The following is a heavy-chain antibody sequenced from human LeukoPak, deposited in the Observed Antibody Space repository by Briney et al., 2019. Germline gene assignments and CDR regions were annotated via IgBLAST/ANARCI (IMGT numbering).Heavy chain of an antibody. J-gene: IGHJ3*02. V-gene: IGHV3-20*01. CDR2: NNWNGGST. CDR1: GFTFDDYG. D-gene: IGHD6-6*01. CDR3: SREYRRSLGAFDI. Sequence: GGSLRLSCAASGFTFDDYGMSWGRQAPGKGLERVSGNNWNGGSTGYADSVKGRFTIYRDNAKNSLYLQMNSLTAEDTALYNCSREYRRSLGAFDIWGQGTMVTVSS.